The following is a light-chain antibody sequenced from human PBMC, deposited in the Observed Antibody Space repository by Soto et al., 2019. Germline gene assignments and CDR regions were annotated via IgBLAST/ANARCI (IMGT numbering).Light chain of an antibody. CDR1: QSVSSN. J-gene: IGKJ5*01. V-gene: IGKV3-15*01. Sequence: EIVMTQSPATLSVSPWERATLSCRASQSVSSNLAWYQQKPGQAPRLLLYGASTRATGIPARFSGSGSGTEFTLTISSLQSEDFAIYYCQQYNNWPPITFGQGTRLEIK. CDR2: GAS. CDR3: QQYNNWPPIT.